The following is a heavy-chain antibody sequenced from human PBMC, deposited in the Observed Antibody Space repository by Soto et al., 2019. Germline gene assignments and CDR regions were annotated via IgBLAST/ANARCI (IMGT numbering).Heavy chain of an antibody. J-gene: IGHJ6*02. CDR3: ARDRSYSLDV. Sequence: GGSLRLSCAVSGSTFSNDWMHWVRQAPGKGLVWVSHINSDGSSTNYADFVKGRFTIARDNAKNTVYLQMNSLRAEDTAVYYCARDRSYSLDVWGQGTRVTVSS. V-gene: IGHV3-74*01. CDR1: GSTFSNDW. CDR2: INSDGSST.